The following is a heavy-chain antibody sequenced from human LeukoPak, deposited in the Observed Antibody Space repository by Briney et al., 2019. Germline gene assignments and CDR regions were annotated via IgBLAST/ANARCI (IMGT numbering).Heavy chain of an antibody. J-gene: IGHJ4*02. D-gene: IGHD5-18*01. V-gene: IGHV3-74*01. CDR3: AKRDTSY. Sequence: PGGSLRLSCAASGFTFSSYWMHWVRQGPGKGLVWVSRIYNDGSRTTYADSVKGRFTISRDNSKNTLYLQMNSLRAEDTAVYYCAKRDTSYWGQGTLVTVSS. CDR2: IYNDGSRT. CDR1: GFTFSSYW.